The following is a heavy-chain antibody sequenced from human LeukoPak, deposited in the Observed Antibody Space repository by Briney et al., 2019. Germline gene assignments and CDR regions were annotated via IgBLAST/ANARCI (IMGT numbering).Heavy chain of an antibody. J-gene: IGHJ4*02. CDR1: GYTFTSYG. V-gene: IGHV1-18*01. Sequence: ASVKVSCKASGYTFTSYGISWVRQAPGQGLEWMGWISAYNGNTNYAQKLQGRVTMTTDTSTSTAYMELRSLRSDDTAVYYCAREDYYDSSIYFDYWGQGTLVTVSS. D-gene: IGHD3-22*01. CDR3: AREDYYDSSIYFDY. CDR2: ISAYNGNT.